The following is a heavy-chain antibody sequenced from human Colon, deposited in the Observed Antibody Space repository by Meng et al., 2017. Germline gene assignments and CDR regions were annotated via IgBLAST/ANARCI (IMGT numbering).Heavy chain of an antibody. D-gene: IGHD1-26*01. Sequence: SLMIPRPASGFALSGYAMSWVRQAPGKGLEWVSVISGFGGNIYYADSVKGRFTISRDNSKNTLYLQMNSLRAEDTAVYYCAKVRGSYTLGAFNLWGQGTMDTVSS. CDR3: AKVRGSYTLGAFNL. V-gene: IGHV3-23*01. J-gene: IGHJ3*01. CDR1: GFALSGYA. CDR2: ISGFGGNI.